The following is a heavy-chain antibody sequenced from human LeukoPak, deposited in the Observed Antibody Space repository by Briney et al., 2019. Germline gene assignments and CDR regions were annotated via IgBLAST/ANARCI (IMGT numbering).Heavy chain of an antibody. CDR2: ISGSGGST. D-gene: IGHD2-15*01. V-gene: IGHV3-23*01. CDR3: AKTQAASGSTGFDY. Sequence: GGSLRLSCAASGFTFSSYAMTWVRQAPGKGLEWVSLISGSGGSTYYADSVKGRFTISRDNSKNTLYVEMNSLRAEDTDVYYCAKTQAASGSTGFDYWGQGTLLTVSS. CDR1: GFTFSSYA. J-gene: IGHJ4*02.